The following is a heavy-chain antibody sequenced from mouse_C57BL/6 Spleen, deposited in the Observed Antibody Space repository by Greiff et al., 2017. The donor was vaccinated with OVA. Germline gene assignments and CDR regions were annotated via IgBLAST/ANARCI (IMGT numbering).Heavy chain of an antibody. V-gene: IGHV5-6*01. CDR1: GFTFSSYG. D-gene: IGHD1-1*01. CDR2: ISSGGSYT. CDR3: ARSTYYGSSPPHWYFDV. J-gene: IGHJ1*03. Sequence: EVKVVESGGDLVKPGGSLKLSCAASGFTFSSYGMSWVRQTPDKRLAWVATISSGGSYTYYPDSVKGRFTISRDNAKNTLYLQMSSLKSEDTAMYYCARSTYYGSSPPHWYFDVWGTGTTVTVSS.